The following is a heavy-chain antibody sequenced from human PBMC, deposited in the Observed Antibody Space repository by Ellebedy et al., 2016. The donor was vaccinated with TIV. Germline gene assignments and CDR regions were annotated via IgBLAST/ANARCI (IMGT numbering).Heavy chain of an antibody. J-gene: IGHJ4*02. CDR2: IRSKAYGGTT. CDR3: TRVGSGSRHYYFDY. CDR1: GFTFGDYT. D-gene: IGHD3-10*01. V-gene: IGHV3-49*03. Sequence: PGGSLRLSCTASGFTFGDYTMSWFRQAPGKGLEWVGFIRSKAYGGTTEYAASLKGRFIISRDDSKNVAYLQVDSLKTDDTALYYCTRVGSGSRHYYFDYWGQGTLVTVSP.